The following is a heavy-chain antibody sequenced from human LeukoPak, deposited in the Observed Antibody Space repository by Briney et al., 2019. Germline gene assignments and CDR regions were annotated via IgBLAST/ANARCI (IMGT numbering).Heavy chain of an antibody. V-gene: IGHV3-23*01. Sequence: GGSLRLSCVAPGFSFSTYGMSWVRQAPGKGLEWVSAIRGAGDITDYADSVKGRFTISRDNSKSMLYLQMSSLRAEDTAIYYCAKAPFGSGSYYVNFWGQGTLVTVSS. CDR3: AKAPFGSGSYYVNF. D-gene: IGHD3-10*01. CDR2: IRGAGDIT. J-gene: IGHJ4*02. CDR1: GFSFSTYG.